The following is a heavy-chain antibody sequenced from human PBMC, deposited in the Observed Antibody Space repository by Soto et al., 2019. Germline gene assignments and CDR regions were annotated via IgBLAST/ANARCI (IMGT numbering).Heavy chain of an antibody. CDR3: ARGRIWFGELFLNAFDI. Sequence: ASVKVSCKASGYTFTSYGISWVRQAPGQGLELMGWISAYNGNTNYAQKLQGRVTMTTDTSTSTAYMELRSLRSDDTAVYYCARGRIWFGELFLNAFDIWGQGTMVTVSS. J-gene: IGHJ3*02. CDR1: GYTFTSYG. V-gene: IGHV1-18*01. D-gene: IGHD3-10*01. CDR2: ISAYNGNT.